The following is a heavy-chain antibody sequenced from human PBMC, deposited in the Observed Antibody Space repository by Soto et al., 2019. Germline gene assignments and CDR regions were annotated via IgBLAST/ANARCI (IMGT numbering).Heavy chain of an antibody. V-gene: IGHV4-31*03. Sequence: QVQLQESGPGLVKPSQTLSLTCTVSGGSISSGGYYWSWIRQHPGKGLEWIGYIYYSGSTYYNPSLKSRVTISVDTSKNQFSLKLSAVTAADTAVYYCARDDYGDYLGAAFDIWGQGTMVTVSS. D-gene: IGHD4-17*01. CDR3: ARDDYGDYLGAAFDI. J-gene: IGHJ3*02. CDR1: GGSISSGGYY. CDR2: IYYSGST.